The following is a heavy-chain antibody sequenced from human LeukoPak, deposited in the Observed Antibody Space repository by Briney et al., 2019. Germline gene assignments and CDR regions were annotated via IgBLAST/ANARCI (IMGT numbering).Heavy chain of an antibody. CDR3: AKDFFPLSSGWYFGYFQH. CDR2: IWYDGSNK. CDR1: GFTFSSYG. D-gene: IGHD6-19*01. Sequence: PGRSLRLSCAASGFTFSSYGMHWVRQAPGKGLEWVAVIWYDGSNKYYADSVKGRFTISRDNSKNTLYLQMNSLRDEDTAVYYCAKDFFPLSSGWYFGYFQHWGQGTLVTVSS. J-gene: IGHJ1*01. V-gene: IGHV3-33*06.